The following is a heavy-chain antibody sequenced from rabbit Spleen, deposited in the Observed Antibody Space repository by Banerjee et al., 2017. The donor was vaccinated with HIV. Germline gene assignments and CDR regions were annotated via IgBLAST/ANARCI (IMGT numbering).Heavy chain of an antibody. J-gene: IGHJ4*01. V-gene: IGHV1S47*01. CDR3: VRDRANIGGDYGPYYFDL. Sequence: QEQLAESGGGLVQPGGSLKLSCKASGFDFSDYGVSWVRQAPGKGLEWIGYIDPLFGSTYYANWVNGRFSISRENTQNTVYLQLNSLTAADTATYFCVRDRANIGGDYGPYYFDLWGQGTLVTVS. CDR1: GFDFSDYG. CDR2: IDPLFGST. D-gene: IGHD2-1*01.